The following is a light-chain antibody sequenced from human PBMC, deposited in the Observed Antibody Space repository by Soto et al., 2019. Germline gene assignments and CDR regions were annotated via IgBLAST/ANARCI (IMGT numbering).Light chain of an antibody. J-gene: IGKJ1*01. CDR2: KAS. V-gene: IGKV1-5*03. CDR3: QQYYICPPP. CDR1: QTISSW. Sequence: DIQMTQSPSTLSGSVGDRVTITCRASQTISSWLAWYHQKPGKAPKLLIYKASTLKSGVPSRFSGSGSGTEFTLTIRCLQSEDFATYYCQQYYICPPPFGQGSMV.